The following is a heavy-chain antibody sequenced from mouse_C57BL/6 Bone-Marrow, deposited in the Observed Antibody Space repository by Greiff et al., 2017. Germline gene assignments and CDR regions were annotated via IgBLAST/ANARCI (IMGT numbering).Heavy chain of an antibody. CDR1: GYTFTDYY. CDR2: INPYNGGT. D-gene: IGHD5-1*01. V-gene: IGHV1-19*01. J-gene: IGHJ3*01. Sequence: VQLQQSGPVLVKPGASVKMSCKASGYTFTDYYMNWVKQSHGKSLEWIGVINPYNGGTSYNQKFKGKATLTVDKSSSTAYMELNSLTSEDSAVXYCASPYLPGFAYWGQGTLVTVSA. CDR3: ASPYLPGFAY.